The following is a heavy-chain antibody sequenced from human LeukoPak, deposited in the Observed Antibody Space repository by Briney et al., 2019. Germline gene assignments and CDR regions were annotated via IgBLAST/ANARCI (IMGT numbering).Heavy chain of an antibody. D-gene: IGHD5-18*01. CDR2: FSCSGSTI. CDR3: ARRGYSYGPSKYYFDY. J-gene: IGHJ4*02. V-gene: IGHV3-11*04. CDR1: GFTFSDYY. Sequence: SLRLSCAASGFTFSDYYMSWIRQAPGKGLEWVSYFSCSGSTIYYADSVKGRFTISRDNAKNSLYLQMNSLRAEDTAVYYCARRGYSYGPSKYYFDYWGQGTLVTVSS.